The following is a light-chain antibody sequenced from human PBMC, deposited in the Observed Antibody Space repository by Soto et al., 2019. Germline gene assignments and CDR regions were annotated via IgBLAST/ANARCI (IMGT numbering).Light chain of an antibody. J-gene: IGLJ2*01. CDR2: EVS. CDR1: SSDVGGYNY. CDR3: SSYAGSNNLV. V-gene: IGLV2-8*01. Sequence: QSVPTQPPSASGSPGQSVTISCTGTSSDVGGYNYVSWYQQHPGKAPKLMIYEVSKRPSGVPDRFSGSKSGNTASLTVSGLQAEDEADYYCSSYAGSNNLVFGGGTKLTV.